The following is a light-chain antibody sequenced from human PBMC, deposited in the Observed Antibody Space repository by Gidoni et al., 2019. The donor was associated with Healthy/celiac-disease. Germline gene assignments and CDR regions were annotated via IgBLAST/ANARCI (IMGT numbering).Light chain of an antibody. V-gene: IGKV1-5*03. CDR1: QSISSW. J-gene: IGKJ1*01. CDR3: QHYNTDYRM. CDR2: KAS. Sequence: DIQMTQSPSTLSASVGDRVTITCRASQSISSWLAWYQQKPGKAPKLLIYKASSLESVDPSRFSGSGTGTESSLLHSRANPEDVEIYYCQHYNTDYRMLGQGTKVEIK.